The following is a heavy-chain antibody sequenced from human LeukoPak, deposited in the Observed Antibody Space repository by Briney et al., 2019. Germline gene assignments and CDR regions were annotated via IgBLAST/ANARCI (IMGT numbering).Heavy chain of an antibody. CDR1: GASFSSDYW. Sequence: SETLSLTCAVSGASFSSDYWWSWIRQPPGKGLEWIGEVYHSGTTNYNPSLKSRVTISVDKSKNQFSLKLSSVTAADTAVYYCARTYGDYVRWFDPWGQGTLVTVSS. CDR2: VYHSGTT. CDR3: ARTYGDYVRWFDP. V-gene: IGHV4-4*02. D-gene: IGHD4-17*01. J-gene: IGHJ5*02.